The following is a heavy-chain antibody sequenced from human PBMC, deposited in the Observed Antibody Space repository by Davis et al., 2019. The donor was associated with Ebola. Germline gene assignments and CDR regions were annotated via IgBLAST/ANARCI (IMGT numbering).Heavy chain of an antibody. CDR2: IRSKANSYAT. J-gene: IGHJ6*02. D-gene: IGHD5-12*01. V-gene: IGHV3-73*01. Sequence: GESLKISCAASGFTFSGSAMHWVRQASGKGLEWVGRIRSKANSYATAYAASVKGRFTISRDDSKNTAYLQMNSLKTEDTAVYYCTTGGYAYYYYGMDVWGQGTTVTVSS. CDR1: GFTFSGSA. CDR3: TTGGYAYYYYGMDV.